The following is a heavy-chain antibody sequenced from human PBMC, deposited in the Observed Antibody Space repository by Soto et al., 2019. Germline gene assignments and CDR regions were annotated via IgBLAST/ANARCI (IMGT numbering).Heavy chain of an antibody. Sequence: EVQLLESGGGLVQPGGSLRLSCAASGFTFSSYAMSWVRQAPGKGLEWVSLISGSGGSTYYADSVKGRFTISRDNSKNTLYLQMNSLRAEDTAVYYCAKDQVDYYYMDVWGKGTTATVSS. CDR1: GFTFSSYA. CDR2: ISGSGGST. J-gene: IGHJ6*03. V-gene: IGHV3-23*01. CDR3: AKDQVDYYYMDV.